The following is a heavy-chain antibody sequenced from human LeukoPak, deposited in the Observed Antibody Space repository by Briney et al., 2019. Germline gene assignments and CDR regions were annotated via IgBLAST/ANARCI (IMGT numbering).Heavy chain of an antibody. CDR2: ISGDGGSR. Sequence: PGGSLRLSCVASGLTFDDSAMHWVRQAPGKGLEWVSLISGDGGSRFYADSVKGRFTISRDNAKNSLYLQMNSLRDEDTAVYYCARDRTVGATHLGWFDPWGQGTLVTVSS. J-gene: IGHJ5*02. CDR1: GLTFDDSA. D-gene: IGHD1-26*01. V-gene: IGHV3-43*02. CDR3: ARDRTVGATHLGWFDP.